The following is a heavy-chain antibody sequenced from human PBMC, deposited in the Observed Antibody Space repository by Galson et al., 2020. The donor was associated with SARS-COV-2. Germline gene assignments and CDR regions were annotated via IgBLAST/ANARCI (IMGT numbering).Heavy chain of an antibody. CDR2: ISYDGSNK. CDR1: GFTFSSYA. CDR3: ARSPGSYFDY. D-gene: IGHD6-25*01. V-gene: IGHV3-30*04. Sequence: GGSLRLSCAASGFTFSSYAMHWVRQAPGKGLEWVAVISYDGSNKYYADSVKGRFTISRDNSKNTLYLQMNSLRAEDTAVYYCARSPGSYFDYWGQGTLVTVSS. J-gene: IGHJ4*02.